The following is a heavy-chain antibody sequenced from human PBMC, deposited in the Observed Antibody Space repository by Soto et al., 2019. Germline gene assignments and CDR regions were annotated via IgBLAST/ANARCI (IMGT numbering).Heavy chain of an antibody. CDR2: ISAYNGNT. CDR3: ARSDYGGNSPRARGAFDI. Sequence: QVQLVQSGAEVKKPGASVKVSCKASGYTFTSYGISWVRQAPGQGLEWMGWISAYNGNTNYAQKLQGRVTMPTDTSTSTAYMELRSLRSDDTAVYYCARSDYGGNSPRARGAFDIWGQGTMVTVSS. CDR1: GYTFTSYG. D-gene: IGHD4-17*01. J-gene: IGHJ3*02. V-gene: IGHV1-18*01.